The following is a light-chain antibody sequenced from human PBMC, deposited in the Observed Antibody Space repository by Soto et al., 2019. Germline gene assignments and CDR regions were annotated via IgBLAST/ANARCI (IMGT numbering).Light chain of an antibody. CDR2: GNS. V-gene: IGLV1-40*01. CDR3: QSYDGSLSAHYV. J-gene: IGLJ1*01. CDR1: SSNIGSGYD. Sequence: QSVLTQPPSVSGAPGQWVTISCTGSSSNIGSGYDVQWYQQLPGTAPKLLIYGNSNRPSGVPDRFSGSKSGTSASLAITGLQADDEADYYCQSYDGSLSAHYVFGTGTKVTV.